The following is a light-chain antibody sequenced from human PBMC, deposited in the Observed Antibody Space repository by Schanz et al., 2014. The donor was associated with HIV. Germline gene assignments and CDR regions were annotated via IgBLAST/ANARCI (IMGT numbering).Light chain of an antibody. Sequence: QSALTQPASVSGSPGQSITISCTGTSSDVGGYNYVAWYQQHAGKAPKLMIFDVSNRPSGVSYRFSGSKSGNTASLTISGLQAEDEADYYCCSFGGTSPFGGGTKLTVL. CDR2: DVS. CDR3: CSFGGTSP. CDR1: SSDVGGYNY. J-gene: IGLJ3*02. V-gene: IGLV2-14*01.